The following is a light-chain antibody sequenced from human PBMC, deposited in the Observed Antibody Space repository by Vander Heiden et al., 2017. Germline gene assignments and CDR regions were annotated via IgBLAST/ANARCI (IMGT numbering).Light chain of an antibody. CDR2: AAS. CDR3: QQSYSTPRT. V-gene: IGKV1-39*01. J-gene: IGKJ2*01. Sequence: DHQTTQPPSSLSASVGDRVTITCRASQSISSYLNWYQQKPGKAPKLLIYAASSLQSGVPSRFSGSGSGTDFTLTISSLQPEDFATYYCQQSYSTPRTFGPGTKVEIK. CDR1: QSISSY.